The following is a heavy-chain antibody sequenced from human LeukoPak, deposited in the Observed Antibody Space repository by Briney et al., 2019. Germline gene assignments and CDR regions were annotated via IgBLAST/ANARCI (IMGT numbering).Heavy chain of an antibody. CDR3: ARQGIAVAGTFPER. CDR2: IYTSGST. Sequence: SETLSLTCTVSGGSISSYYWSWIRQPAGKGLEWIGRIYTSGSTNYNPSLKSRVTMSVDTSKNQFSLKLSSVTAADTAVYYCARQGIAVAGTFPERWGQGTLVTVSS. V-gene: IGHV4-4*07. D-gene: IGHD6-19*01. J-gene: IGHJ4*02. CDR1: GGSISSYY.